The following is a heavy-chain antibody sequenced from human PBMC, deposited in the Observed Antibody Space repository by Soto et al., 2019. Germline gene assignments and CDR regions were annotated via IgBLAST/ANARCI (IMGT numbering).Heavy chain of an antibody. V-gene: IGHV3-33*01. Sequence: QVQLVESGGGVVQPGRSLRLSCAASEFTFSNYGMHWVRQAPGKGLEWVAVIWYDGSNKYYADSVKGRFTISRDNSKNTLYLQMNSLRAEDTAVYYCARTAFYYHSNGYFFDYWGQGTLVTVSS. D-gene: IGHD3-22*01. CDR1: EFTFSNYG. CDR3: ARTAFYYHSNGYFFDY. J-gene: IGHJ4*02. CDR2: IWYDGSNK.